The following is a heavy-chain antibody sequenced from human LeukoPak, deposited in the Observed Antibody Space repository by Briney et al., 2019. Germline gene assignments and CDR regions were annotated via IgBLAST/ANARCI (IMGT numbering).Heavy chain of an antibody. CDR1: GGSFSGYY. Sequence: SETLSLTCAVYGGSFSGYYWSWIRQPPGKGLEWIGEINHSGSTNYNPSLKSRVTISVDTSKNQFSLKLSSVTAADTAVYYCARMAKYCSSTSCYRPAAYYYYYMDVWGKGTTVTVSS. D-gene: IGHD2-2*02. CDR2: INHSGST. J-gene: IGHJ6*03. V-gene: IGHV4-34*01. CDR3: ARMAKYCSSTSCYRPAAYYYYYMDV.